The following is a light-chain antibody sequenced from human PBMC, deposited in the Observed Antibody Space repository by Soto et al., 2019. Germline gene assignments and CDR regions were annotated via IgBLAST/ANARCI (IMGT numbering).Light chain of an antibody. CDR3: QQSYRTPRT. CDR1: ESISSY. V-gene: IGKV1-39*01. CDR2: AAS. J-gene: IGKJ1*01. Sequence: DIQLTHTPSSLSASVVARLTITCRAGESISSYVNWYQQNPGKXYNXXIYAASSLQSGVPSRFSGIGYGTAGTLTIRSLQPEDGETYDCQQSYRTPRTFGQGTKVEIK.